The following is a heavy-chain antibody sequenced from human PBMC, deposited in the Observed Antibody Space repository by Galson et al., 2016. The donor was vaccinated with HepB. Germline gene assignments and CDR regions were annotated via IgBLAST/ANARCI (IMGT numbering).Heavy chain of an antibody. J-gene: IGHJ6*02. CDR2: IYTAGYT. CDR3: ARDGHGMDV. Sequence: SLRLSCALSGFAVRSSYMNWIRQAPGKGLEWVSSIYTAGYTYYGESVKGRFTVSRDTAKNTLYLQMNSLRAEDTAVYYCARDGHGMDVWGQGTTVTVSS. V-gene: IGHV3-53*01. CDR1: GFAVRSSY.